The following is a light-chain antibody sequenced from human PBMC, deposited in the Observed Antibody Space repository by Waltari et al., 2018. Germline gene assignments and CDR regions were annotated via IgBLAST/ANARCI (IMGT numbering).Light chain of an antibody. J-gene: IGKJ1*01. CDR1: KSVSSN. Sequence: TLSCRASKSVSSNLAWYQQKPGQAPRLLIYGASTRATGIPARFSGSGSGTEFTLTISSLQSEDFAVYYCQQYNNWPGTFGQGTKVEIK. CDR2: GAS. CDR3: QQYNNWPGT. V-gene: IGKV3-15*01.